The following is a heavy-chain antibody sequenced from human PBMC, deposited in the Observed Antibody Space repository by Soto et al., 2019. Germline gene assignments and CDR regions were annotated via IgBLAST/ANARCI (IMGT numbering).Heavy chain of an antibody. D-gene: IGHD3-10*02. CDR3: ARFIFGYNWFDP. CDR1: GYTFTSYY. J-gene: IGHJ5*02. Sequence: GASVKVSCKASGYTFTSYYMHWVRQAPGQGLEWMGIINPSGGSTSYAQKFQGRVTMTRDTSTSTVYMELSSLRSEDAAVYYCARFIFGYNWFDPWGQGTLVTVSS. CDR2: INPSGGST. V-gene: IGHV1-46*01.